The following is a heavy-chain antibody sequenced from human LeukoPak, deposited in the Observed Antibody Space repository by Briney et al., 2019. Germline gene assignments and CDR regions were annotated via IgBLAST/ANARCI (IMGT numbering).Heavy chain of an antibody. Sequence: GESLKISCKGSGYSFTSYWIGWVRQMPGKGLEWMGIIYPGDSDTRYSPSFQGQVTISADKSISTAYLQWSSLKASDTAMYYCARQDDILPRSPAFDIWGQGTMITVSS. CDR2: IYPGDSDT. CDR3: ARQDDILPRSPAFDI. CDR1: GYSFTSYW. J-gene: IGHJ3*02. D-gene: IGHD3-9*01. V-gene: IGHV5-51*01.